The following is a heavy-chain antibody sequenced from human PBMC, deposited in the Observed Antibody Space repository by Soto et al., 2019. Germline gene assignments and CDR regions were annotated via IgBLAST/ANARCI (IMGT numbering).Heavy chain of an antibody. J-gene: IGHJ4*02. CDR2: IYWNDDK. Sequence: QITLKESGPTPVKPTQTLTLTCTFSGFSLSTSGVGVGWIRQPPGKALEWLALIYWNDDKRYSPSLKSRLTITKDTSKNQVVLTMTNMDPVDTATYYCALKYYYDSSGYFDYWGQGTLVTVSS. D-gene: IGHD3-22*01. CDR1: GFSLSTSGVG. CDR3: ALKYYYDSSGYFDY. V-gene: IGHV2-5*01.